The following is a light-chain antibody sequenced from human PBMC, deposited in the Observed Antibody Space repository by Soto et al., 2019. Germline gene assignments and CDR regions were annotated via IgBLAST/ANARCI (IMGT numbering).Light chain of an antibody. CDR3: QRSYSTPPT. CDR1: QSISSW. Sequence: DIQMTQSPSTRSASVGDRFTMXXRASQSISSWLAWYQQKPGKAPKXLIYDASSLESGVPSRFSGSGSGTDFTLTVDSLQPEDFATYYCQRSYSTPPTFGQGTKVDIK. V-gene: IGKV1-39*01. J-gene: IGKJ1*01. CDR2: DAS.